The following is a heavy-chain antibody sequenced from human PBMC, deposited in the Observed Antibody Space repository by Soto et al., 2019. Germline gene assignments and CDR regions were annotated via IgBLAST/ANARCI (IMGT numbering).Heavy chain of an antibody. V-gene: IGHV4-39*01. CDR1: GGSISSSSYY. CDR3: ASRDYGDYRGWFDP. J-gene: IGHJ5*02. CDR2: IYYSGST. Sequence: QLQLQESGPGLVKPSETLSLTCTVSGGSISSSSYYWGWIRQPPGKGLEWIGSIYYSGSTYYNPSLKSRVTKSVDTSKNQVYLNMSSVTAADTAVYYCASRDYGDYRGWFDPWGQGTLVTVSS. D-gene: IGHD4-17*01.